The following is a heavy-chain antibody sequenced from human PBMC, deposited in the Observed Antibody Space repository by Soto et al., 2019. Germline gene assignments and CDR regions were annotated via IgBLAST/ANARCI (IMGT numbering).Heavy chain of an antibody. D-gene: IGHD3-10*01. CDR2: IYYSGST. CDR3: DRVGGFGATTIDY. Sequence: QVQLQESGPGLVKPSQTLSLTCTVSGGSISSGDYYWSWIRQPPGKGLEWLGYIYYSGSTYYNPSLKSRVTISVDASKTQFSLKLSSVTAADTAGYYCDRVGGFGATTIDYWGQGTLVTVSS. CDR1: GGSISSGDYY. J-gene: IGHJ4*02. V-gene: IGHV4-30-4*01.